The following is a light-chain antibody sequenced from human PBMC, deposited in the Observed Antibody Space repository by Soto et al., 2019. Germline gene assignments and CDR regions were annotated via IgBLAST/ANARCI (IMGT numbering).Light chain of an antibody. J-gene: IGKJ2*01. CDR2: GAS. CDR1: QSISSDY. Sequence: EIVLTQSPGTLSLSPGERATLSCRASQSISSDYLGWYQQKPGQAPRLLIYGASNRATGIPDRFSGSGSGTDFTLTITRVEPEDFAVYYCQQRKSFGQGTKLEIK. V-gene: IGKV3-20*01. CDR3: QQRKS.